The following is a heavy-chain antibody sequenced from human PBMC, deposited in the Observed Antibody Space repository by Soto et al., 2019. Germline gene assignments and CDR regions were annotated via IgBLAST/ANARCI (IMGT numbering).Heavy chain of an antibody. CDR1: GCCLIPHGVC. CDR2: IDWDDEK. D-gene: IGHD3-3*01. Sequence: XGPTLVNPTETLTLSCTFAGCCLIPHGVCVSWIRQPPGKALEWLALIDWDDEKYYSTSLKTRLTISKDTSKNQVVLTMTNMDPVDTAMYYCARISNFWSGYHYYYYYGMDVWGQGTTVTVSS. V-gene: IGHV2-70*01. J-gene: IGHJ6*02. CDR3: ARISNFWSGYHYYYYYGMDV.